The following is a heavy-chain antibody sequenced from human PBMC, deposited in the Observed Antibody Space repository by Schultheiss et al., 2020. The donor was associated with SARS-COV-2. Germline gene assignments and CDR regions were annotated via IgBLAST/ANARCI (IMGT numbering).Heavy chain of an antibody. D-gene: IGHD6-13*01. CDR2: IYTSGST. Sequence: SETLSLTCTVSGGSISSGSYYWSWIRQPAGKGLEWIGRIYTSGSTNYNPSLKSRVTMSVDTSKNQFSLKLSSVTAADTAVYYCASKIAAAGTGYYYGMDVWGQGTTVTVSS. V-gene: IGHV4-61*02. J-gene: IGHJ6*02. CDR1: GGSISSGSYY. CDR3: ASKIAAAGTGYYYGMDV.